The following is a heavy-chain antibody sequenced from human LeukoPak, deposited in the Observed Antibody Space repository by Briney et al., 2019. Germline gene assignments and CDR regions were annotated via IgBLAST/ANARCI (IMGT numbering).Heavy chain of an antibody. V-gene: IGHV1-8*01. D-gene: IGHD2-15*01. Sequence: ASVKVSCKASGYTFTSYDINWVRQATGQGLEWMGWMNPNSGNTGYAQKFQGRVTMTRNTFISTAYMELSSLRSEDTAVYYCARLPPGYCSGGSCSDAFDIWGQGTMVTVSS. CDR3: ARLPPGYCSGGSCSDAFDI. CDR2: MNPNSGNT. J-gene: IGHJ3*02. CDR1: GYTFTSYD.